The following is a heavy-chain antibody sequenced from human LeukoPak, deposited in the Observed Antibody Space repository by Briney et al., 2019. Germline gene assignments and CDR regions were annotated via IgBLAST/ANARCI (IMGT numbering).Heavy chain of an antibody. CDR1: GGTFSSYA. CDR2: IIPIFGTA. J-gene: IGHJ4*02. CDR3: ARDRASSVWGSYRYTGSEGGFDY. V-gene: IGHV1-69*05. D-gene: IGHD3-16*02. Sequence: ASVKVSCKASGGTFSSYAISWVRQAPGQGLEWMGGIIPIFGTANYAQKFQGRVTITTDESTNTAYMELSSLRSEDTAVYYCARDRASSVWGSYRYTGSEGGFDYWGQGTLVTVSS.